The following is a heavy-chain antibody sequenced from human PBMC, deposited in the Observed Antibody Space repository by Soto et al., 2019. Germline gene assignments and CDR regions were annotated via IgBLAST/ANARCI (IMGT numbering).Heavy chain of an antibody. CDR2: INHSGST. Sequence: SETLSLTCAVYGGSFSGYYWSWIRQPPGKGLEWIGEINHSGSTHYNPSLKSRVTISVDTSKNQFSLKLSSVTAADTAVYYCASRRSGSNGSGSYYKIHYGMDVWGQGTTVTVSS. J-gene: IGHJ6*02. CDR1: GGSFSGYY. CDR3: ASRRSGSNGSGSYYKIHYGMDV. V-gene: IGHV4-34*01. D-gene: IGHD3-10*01.